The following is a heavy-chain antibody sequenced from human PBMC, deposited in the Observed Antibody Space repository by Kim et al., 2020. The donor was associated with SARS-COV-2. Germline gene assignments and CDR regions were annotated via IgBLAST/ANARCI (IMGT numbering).Heavy chain of an antibody. J-gene: IGHJ4*02. V-gene: IGHV3-23*01. CDR3: ATHHYYDSSGYYFVRGEGIDY. CDR1: GFTFSSYA. Sequence: GGSLRLSCAASGFTFSSYAMSWVRQAPGKGLEWVSAISGSGGSTYYADSVKGRFTISRDNSKNMLYLQMNSLRAEDTAVYYCATHHYYDSSGYYFVRGEGIDYWGQGTLVTVSS. CDR2: ISGSGGST. D-gene: IGHD3-22*01.